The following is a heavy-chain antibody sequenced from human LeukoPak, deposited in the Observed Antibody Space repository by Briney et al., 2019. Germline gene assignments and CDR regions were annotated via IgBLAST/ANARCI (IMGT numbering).Heavy chain of an antibody. D-gene: IGHD3-16*01. CDR1: GFTLSNAW. Sequence: PGGSLRLSCAASGFTLSNAWMSWVRQAPGKGLEWVSGISWNSGKIGYADSVKGRFTISRDSAKNSLYLQMNSLRTEDTAFYYCAKDKDRGTRHYYGMDVWGQGTTVTVSS. V-gene: IGHV3-9*01. CDR2: ISWNSGKI. J-gene: IGHJ6*02. CDR3: AKDKDRGTRHYYGMDV.